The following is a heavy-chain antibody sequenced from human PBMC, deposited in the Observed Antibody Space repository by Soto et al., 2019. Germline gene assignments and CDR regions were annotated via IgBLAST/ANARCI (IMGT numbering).Heavy chain of an antibody. D-gene: IGHD5-12*01. J-gene: IGHJ4*02. V-gene: IGHV2-5*02. CDR2: IYWDDDK. CDR1: GFSLNTYGMG. Sequence: QITVKESGLTLVKPTETLTLTCTFSGFSLNTYGMGVGWIRQPPGKALEWLALIYWDDDKRYSPSLRSRLTITWDTSRDQVDLTMTNMDPADTATYYCARLTRGGYDSGRLWEKFDYWGQGILVTVSS. CDR3: ARLTRGGYDSGRLWEKFDY.